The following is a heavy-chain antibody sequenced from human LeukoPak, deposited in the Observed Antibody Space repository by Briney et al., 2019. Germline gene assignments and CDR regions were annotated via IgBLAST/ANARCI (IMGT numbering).Heavy chain of an antibody. CDR3: ASAYDSSGYYPTYDAFDI. V-gene: IGHV1-69*13. CDR2: IIPIFGTA. D-gene: IGHD3-22*01. Sequence: SVTVSCKASGGTFSSYAISWVRQAPGQGLEWMGGIIPIFGTANYAQKFQGRVTITADESTSTAYMELSSLRSEDTAVYYCASAYDSSGYYPTYDAFDIWGQGTMVTVSS. CDR1: GGTFSSYA. J-gene: IGHJ3*02.